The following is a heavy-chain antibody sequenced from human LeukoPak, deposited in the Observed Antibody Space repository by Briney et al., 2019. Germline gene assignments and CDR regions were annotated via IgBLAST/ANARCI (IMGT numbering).Heavy chain of an antibody. D-gene: IGHD6-13*01. CDR2: ISGSGGTL. J-gene: IGHJ3*02. CDR3: ARPDSGSTWNDAFDM. Sequence: SGGSLRLSCAASGFTFSDYHMTWIRQAPGKGLEWVSYISGSGGTLDYADSVKGRFTISRDNAKNSLYLQMNSLRAEDTAVYYCARPDSGSTWNDAFDMWGQRTMVTVSS. CDR1: GFTFSDYH. V-gene: IGHV3-11*01.